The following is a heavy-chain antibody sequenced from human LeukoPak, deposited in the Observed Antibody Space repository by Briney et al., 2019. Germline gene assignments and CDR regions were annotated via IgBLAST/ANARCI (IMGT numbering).Heavy chain of an antibody. CDR1: GFTFSSHG. Sequence: PGRPLRLSCAASGFTFSSHGIHWVRQAPGKGLEWVAVISYDGSNKYYVDSVKGRFTISRDNSKNTLYLQMNSLRAEDTALYYCAKGPRQWLVLDGFDIWGQGTMVTVSS. J-gene: IGHJ3*02. CDR3: AKGPRQWLVLDGFDI. V-gene: IGHV3-30*18. D-gene: IGHD6-19*01. CDR2: ISYDGSNK.